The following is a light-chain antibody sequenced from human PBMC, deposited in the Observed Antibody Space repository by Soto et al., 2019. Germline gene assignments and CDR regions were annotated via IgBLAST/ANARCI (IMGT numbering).Light chain of an antibody. CDR3: QQYYNLPLT. CDR1: QDISNY. J-gene: IGKJ4*01. V-gene: IGKV1-33*01. Sequence: DIQMTQYPSSLSASVGDRVTITCQASQDISNYLDWYQQKPGKAPKLLIYDASNLETEVPSRFSGNVSGTDFTYTISSLQPEDIATYYWQQYYNLPLTFGGGTKVEIK. CDR2: DAS.